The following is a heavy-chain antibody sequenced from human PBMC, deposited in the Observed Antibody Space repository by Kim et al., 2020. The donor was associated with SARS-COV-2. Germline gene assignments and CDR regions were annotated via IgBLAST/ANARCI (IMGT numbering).Heavy chain of an antibody. D-gene: IGHD1-26*01. V-gene: IGHV3-48*02. J-gene: IGHJ4*02. CDR1: GFRFDIYS. Sequence: GGSLRLSCTPSGFRFDIYSMNWIRQAPGKGLEWVSYITGGSNIIYYADSVKGRFTISRDNAKNLLYLHMNSLIYEDTAVYYCARSTEGAADYWGQGTLVTVSS. CDR3: ARSTEGAADY. CDR2: ITGGSNII.